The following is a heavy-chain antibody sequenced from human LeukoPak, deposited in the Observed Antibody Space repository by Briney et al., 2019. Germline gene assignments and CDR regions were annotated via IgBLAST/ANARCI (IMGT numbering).Heavy chain of an antibody. D-gene: IGHD2-15*01. J-gene: IGHJ3*02. CDR2: IYYSGST. CDR1: GGSINSYY. Sequence: PSETLSLTCTVSGGSINSYYWSWIRPPPGKGLEWIGYIYYSGSTNYNPPLKSRVTISVDTSNNKFSLKLTSLTAADTAVYYCVRHLSAGRPAFDIWGQGTMVTVSS. V-gene: IGHV4-59*08. CDR3: VRHLSAGRPAFDI.